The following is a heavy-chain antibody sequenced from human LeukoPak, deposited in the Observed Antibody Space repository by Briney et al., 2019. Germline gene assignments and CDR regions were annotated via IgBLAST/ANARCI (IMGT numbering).Heavy chain of an antibody. CDR3: ARTYYYGSYYMDV. D-gene: IGHD3-10*01. CDR1: GGSISSYY. CDR2: IYYGGST. J-gene: IGHJ6*03. Sequence: ADPLSLPCTVSGGSISSYYGSCIRQPRGKGLEWIGYIYYGGSTNYNPSLESRVTISVDTSKNQFSLKVSSVTAADTAVYYCARTYYYGSYYMDVWGKGTTVTISS. V-gene: IGHV4-59*07.